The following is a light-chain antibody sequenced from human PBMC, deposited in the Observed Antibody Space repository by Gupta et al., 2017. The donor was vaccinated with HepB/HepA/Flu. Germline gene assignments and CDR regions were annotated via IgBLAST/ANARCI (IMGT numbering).Light chain of an antibody. CDR2: GDS. V-gene: IGLV3-9*01. CDR3: TAWARSPLV. CDR1: NIGSKN. Sequence: SYELTHPLAVSVALGQTARITCGGNNIGSKNVHGHQQKPGQAPVLGIYGDSKRPSGTPVCSSASNSGNTATTPSTTAQAGDESYSPCTAWARSPLVFGAGTKLTVL. J-gene: IGLJ2*01.